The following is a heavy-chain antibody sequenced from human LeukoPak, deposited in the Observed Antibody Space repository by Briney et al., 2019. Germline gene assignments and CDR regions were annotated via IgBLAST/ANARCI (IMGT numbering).Heavy chain of an antibody. CDR3: AKAGLQGGLDY. V-gene: IGHV3-9*03. J-gene: IGHJ4*02. D-gene: IGHD2-8*02. CDR1: GFTFDDYA. CDR2: ISWNSGSI. Sequence: PGGSLRLSCAASGFTFDDYAMHWVRQAPGKGLEWVSGISWNSGSIGYADSVKGRFTISRDNAKNSLYLQMNSLRAEDMALYYCAKAGLQGGLDYWGQGTLVTVSS.